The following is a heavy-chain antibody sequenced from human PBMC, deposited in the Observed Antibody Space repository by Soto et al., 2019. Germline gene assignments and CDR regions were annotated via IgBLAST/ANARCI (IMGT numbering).Heavy chain of an antibody. V-gene: IGHV3-30-3*01. CDR2: ISYDGSNK. CDR1: GFTFSNYA. Sequence: PGGSLRLSCAASGFTFSNYAMHWVRQAPGKGLEWVAVISYDGSNKYYADSVKGRFTISRDNSKNTLYLQMNSLRAEDTAVYYCARDPLAVERPYWGQVTLVTVAS. CDR3: ARDPLAVERPY. D-gene: IGHD6-19*01. J-gene: IGHJ4*02.